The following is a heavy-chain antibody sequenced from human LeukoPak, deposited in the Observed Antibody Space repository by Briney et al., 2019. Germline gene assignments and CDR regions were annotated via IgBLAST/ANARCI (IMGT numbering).Heavy chain of an antibody. J-gene: IGHJ4*02. Sequence: PGGSLRLSCAASGFTFSSYGMHWVRQAPGKGLEWVAVISYDGSNKYYADSVKGRFTISRDNSKNTLYLQMNSLRAEDTAVYYCANSVEMATMGGFDYWGQGTLVTVSS. V-gene: IGHV3-30*19. CDR2: ISYDGSNK. CDR1: GFTFSSYG. CDR3: ANSVEMATMGGFDY. D-gene: IGHD5-24*01.